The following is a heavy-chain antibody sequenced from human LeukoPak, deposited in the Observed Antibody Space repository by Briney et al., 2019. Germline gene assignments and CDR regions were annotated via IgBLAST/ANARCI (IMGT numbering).Heavy chain of an antibody. D-gene: IGHD3-16*02. CDR2: IYYNRSP. V-gene: IGHV4-59*08. Sequence: SETLSLTCTVSGGSISAYYWSWIRQPPGKGLEWIGYIYYNRSPNYNPSLKSRVTMTVDTSKNQFSLKLSSVTAADTAVYYCARQGRDYVWGSYPSYYFDYWGQGTLVTVSS. CDR3: ARQGRDYVWGSYPSYYFDY. CDR1: GGSISAYY. J-gene: IGHJ4*02.